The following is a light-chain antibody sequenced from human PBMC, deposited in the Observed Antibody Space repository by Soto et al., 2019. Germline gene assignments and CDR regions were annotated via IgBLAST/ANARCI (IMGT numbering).Light chain of an antibody. CDR1: QSVSSSY. J-gene: IGKJ5*01. V-gene: IGKV3-20*01. Sequence: DIVMTQSQATLSVSPGERATLSCRASQSVSSSYLAWYQQKPGQPPRLLIYGASSRATGIPDRFSGSGSGTDFTLTISRLEPEDFAVFYCQHYDSLPITFGQGTRLEIK. CDR3: QHYDSLPIT. CDR2: GAS.